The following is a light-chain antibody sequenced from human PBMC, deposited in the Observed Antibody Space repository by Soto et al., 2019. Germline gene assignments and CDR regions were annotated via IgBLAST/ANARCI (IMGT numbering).Light chain of an antibody. CDR1: SSDVGGYNY. Sequence: QAVLTQPASVSGPPGQSITISCTETSSDVGGYNYVSWYQQHPGKAPKLMIYEVSNRPSGVSNRFSGSKSGNTASLTISGLQAEDEADYYCTSYTSTSTYVFGTGTKVTVL. V-gene: IGLV2-14*01. CDR2: EVS. J-gene: IGLJ1*01. CDR3: TSYTSTSTYV.